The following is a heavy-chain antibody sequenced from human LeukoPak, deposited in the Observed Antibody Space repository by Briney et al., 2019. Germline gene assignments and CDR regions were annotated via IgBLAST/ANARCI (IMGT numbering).Heavy chain of an antibody. CDR1: GFTLSTYE. D-gene: IGHD2-15*01. Sequence: GGSLRLSCAASGFTLSTYEMTWVRRAPGKGLEWISFITSSGSPTFYADSVKGRFTIFRDTAKNSLFLQMNNLRGEDTAVYYCARDISSSTRAFDIWGQGTMVTVS. V-gene: IGHV3-48*03. CDR3: ARDISSSTRAFDI. J-gene: IGHJ3*02. CDR2: ITSSGSPT.